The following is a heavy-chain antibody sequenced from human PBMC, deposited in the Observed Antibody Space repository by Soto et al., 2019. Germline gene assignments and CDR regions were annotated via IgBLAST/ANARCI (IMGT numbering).Heavy chain of an antibody. CDR3: ARGSTGGHIRYDIRGGMDV. CDR2: INPNSGGT. V-gene: IGHV1-2*04. D-gene: IGHD3-9*01. J-gene: IGHJ6*02. Sequence: ASVKVSCKASGYTFTGYYMHWVRQAPGQGLEWMGWINPNSGGTNYAQKFQGWVTMTRDTSISTAYMELSRLRSDDTAVYYCARGSTGGHIRYDIRGGMDVWGQGTTVTVSS. CDR1: GYTFTGYY.